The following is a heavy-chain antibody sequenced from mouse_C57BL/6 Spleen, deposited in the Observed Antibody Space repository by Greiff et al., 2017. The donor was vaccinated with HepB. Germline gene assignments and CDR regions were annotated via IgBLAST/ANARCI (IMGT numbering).Heavy chain of an antibody. V-gene: IGHV3-6*01. CDR1: GYSITSGYY. Sequence: EVQRVESGPGLVKPSQSLSLTCSVTGYSITSGYYWNWIRQFPGNKLEWMGYISYDGSNNYNPSLKNRISITRDTSKNQFFLKLNSVTTEDTATYYCARDGDYGFYYFDYWGQGTTLTVSS. J-gene: IGHJ2*01. CDR2: ISYDGSN. CDR3: ARDGDYGFYYFDY. D-gene: IGHD2-4*01.